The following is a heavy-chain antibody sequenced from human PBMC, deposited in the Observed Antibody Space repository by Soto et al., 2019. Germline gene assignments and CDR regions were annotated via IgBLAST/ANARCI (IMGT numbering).Heavy chain of an antibody. J-gene: IGHJ4*02. CDR1: GDSVSSPYY. V-gene: IGHV4-4*02. CDR3: ARSAGWYAVHS. Sequence: QVQLQESGPGLVKPSGTLSLTCAVSGDSVSSPYYWCWVRQPPGKGLEWIGEVFHTGTTSYNPSLRSRVTISMDKSNNQFSLDLCAVTAAATADYYCARSAGWYAVHSWGPGTLVIVSS. CDR2: VFHTGTT. D-gene: IGHD6-19*01.